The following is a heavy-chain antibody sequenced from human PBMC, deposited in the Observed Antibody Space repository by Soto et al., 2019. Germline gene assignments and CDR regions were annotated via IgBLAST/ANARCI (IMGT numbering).Heavy chain of an antibody. V-gene: IGHV3-7*01. CDR3: GLQRDMTIYGVVTPPDYMDV. D-gene: IGHD3-3*01. J-gene: IGHJ6*03. Sequence: GGSLRLSCAASGFTFSSYWMSWVRQAPGRGLEWVANIQQDGSEKYYVDSVKGRFTISRDNAKNSLYLQMNSLRDEDTAVYYCGLQRDMTIYGVVTPPDYMDVWGKGTTVTVSS. CDR1: GFTFSSYW. CDR2: IQQDGSEK.